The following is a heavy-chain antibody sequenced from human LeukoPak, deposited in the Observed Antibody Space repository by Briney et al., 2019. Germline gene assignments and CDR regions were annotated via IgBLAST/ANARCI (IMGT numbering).Heavy chain of an antibody. D-gene: IGHD6-13*01. Sequence: AESLKISCKGSGYRFTIYWIAWVRQMPGKGLEWMGIIYPRDSNTIYSPSFQGQVTISVDTSINTAYLQWISLKASDTAMYYCARHPIAAGGAYNLFDPWGQGTLVTVSS. CDR1: GYRFTIYW. CDR3: ARHPIAAGGAYNLFDP. CDR2: IYPRDSNT. J-gene: IGHJ5*02. V-gene: IGHV5-51*01.